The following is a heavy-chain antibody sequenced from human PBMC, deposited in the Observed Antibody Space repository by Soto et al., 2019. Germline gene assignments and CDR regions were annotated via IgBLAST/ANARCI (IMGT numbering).Heavy chain of an antibody. CDR3: ARAASPYYGSGSYSSYYYYGMDV. D-gene: IGHD3-10*01. V-gene: IGHV1-69*13. CDR1: GGTFSSYA. Sequence: SVKVSCKASGGTFSSYAISWVRQAPGQGLEWMGGIIPIFGTANYAQKFQGRVTITADESTSTAYMELSSLRSEDTAVYYCARAASPYYGSGSYSSYYYYGMDVWGQGTTVTVSS. J-gene: IGHJ6*02. CDR2: IIPIFGTA.